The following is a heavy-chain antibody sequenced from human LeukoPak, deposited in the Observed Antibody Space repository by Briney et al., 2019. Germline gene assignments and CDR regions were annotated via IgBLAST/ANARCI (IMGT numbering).Heavy chain of an antibody. Sequence: SETLSLTCSVSGGSISSSNYYWGWIRQPPGKGLAWIGSIYYGGSTYYSPSLRSRVTISVDTSKNQFSLKLSSLTAADTAVYYCARHPTTASSFDFHSWGQGTMVTVSS. J-gene: IGHJ3*02. D-gene: IGHD1-26*01. CDR3: ARHPTTASSFDFHS. CDR1: GGSISSSNYY. CDR2: IYYGGST. V-gene: IGHV4-39*01.